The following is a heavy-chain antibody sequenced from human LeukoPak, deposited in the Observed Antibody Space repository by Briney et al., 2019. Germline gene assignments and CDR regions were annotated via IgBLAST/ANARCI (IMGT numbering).Heavy chain of an antibody. Sequence: ASVKVSCKASGYSFTGYYMHWVRQAPGQGLEWMGWMNPSSGDTNYAQMFQGRVTMTRDTSISTAYMELTRVTSDDTAVYYRAVSGGSYYWVGYWGQGTLVTVSS. CDR2: MNPSSGDT. CDR3: AVSGGSYYWVGY. J-gene: IGHJ4*02. V-gene: IGHV1-2*02. D-gene: IGHD1-26*01. CDR1: GYSFTGYY.